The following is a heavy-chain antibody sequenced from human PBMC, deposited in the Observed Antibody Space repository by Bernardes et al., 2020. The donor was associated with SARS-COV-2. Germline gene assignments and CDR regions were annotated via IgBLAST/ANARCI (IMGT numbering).Heavy chain of an antibody. Sequence: SEPLSLTCTVSGGSISSSSYYWGWVRQPPGKGLEWIGSIFYSGRTYYNMSLKSRVTISVDTSKNQFSLKVSSVTAADTALYYCARLLRWGSGYYFDYWGQGTLVTVSS. D-gene: IGHD2-21*01. CDR3: ARLLRWGSGYYFDY. CDR2: IFYSGRT. V-gene: IGHV4-39*01. J-gene: IGHJ4*02. CDR1: GGSISSSSYY.